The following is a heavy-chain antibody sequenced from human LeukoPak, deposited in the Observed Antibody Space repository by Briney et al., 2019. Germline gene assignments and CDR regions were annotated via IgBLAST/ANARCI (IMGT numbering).Heavy chain of an antibody. J-gene: IGHJ4*02. D-gene: IGHD5-24*01. Sequence: SETLSLTCTVSGGSISSYYWSWIRQPPGKGLEWIGYIYYSGSTNYNPSLKSRVTISVDTSKNQFSLKLSSVTAADTAVYYCARDVRDGYNIHPLHYWGQGTLVTVSS. CDR2: IYYSGST. V-gene: IGHV4-59*01. CDR1: GGSISSYY. CDR3: ARDVRDGYNIHPLHY.